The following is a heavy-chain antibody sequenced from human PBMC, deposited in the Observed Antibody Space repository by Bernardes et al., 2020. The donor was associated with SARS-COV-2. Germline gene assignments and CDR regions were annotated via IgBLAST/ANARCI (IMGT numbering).Heavy chain of an antibody. J-gene: IGHJ5*02. V-gene: IGHV3-49*03. Sequence: GGSLRLSCTASGFTFGDYAMSWFRQAPGKGLEWVGFIRSKAYGGTTEYAASVKGRFTISRDDSKSIAYLQMNSLKTEETAVYYCSLGYSSGWYGWFDPWGQGTLVTVSS. CDR2: IRSKAYGGTT. CDR1: GFTFGDYA. D-gene: IGHD6-19*01. CDR3: SLGYSSGWYGWFDP.